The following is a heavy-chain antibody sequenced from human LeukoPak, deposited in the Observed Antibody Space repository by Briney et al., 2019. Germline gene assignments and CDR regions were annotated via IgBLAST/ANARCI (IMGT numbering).Heavy chain of an antibody. D-gene: IGHD4-23*01. CDR3: ARGPAASHHMTTVD. Sequence: KPSETLSLTCAVYGGSFSGYYWSWIRQPPGKGLEWIGYIYYSGSTNYNPSLKSRVTISVDTSKNQFSLKLSSVTAADTAVYYCARGPAASHHMTTVDWGQGTLVTVSS. J-gene: IGHJ4*02. CDR2: IYYSGST. CDR1: GGSFSGYY. V-gene: IGHV4-59*08.